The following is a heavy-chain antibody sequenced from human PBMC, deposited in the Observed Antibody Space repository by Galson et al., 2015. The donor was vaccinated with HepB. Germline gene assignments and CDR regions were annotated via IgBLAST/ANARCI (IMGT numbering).Heavy chain of an antibody. Sequence: SLRLSCAASGFTFDDYAMHWVRQAPGKGLEWVSGISWNSGSIGYADSVKGRFTISRDNAKNSLYLQMNSLRAEDTALYYCAKDILSGDNDRSPPNDAFDIWGQGTMVTVSS. D-gene: IGHD3-9*01. V-gene: IGHV3-9*01. CDR3: AKDILSGDNDRSPPNDAFDI. CDR1: GFTFDDYA. J-gene: IGHJ3*02. CDR2: ISWNSGSI.